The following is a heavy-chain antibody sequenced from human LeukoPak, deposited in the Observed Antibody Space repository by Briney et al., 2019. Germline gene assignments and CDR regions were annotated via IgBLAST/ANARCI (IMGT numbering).Heavy chain of an antibody. V-gene: IGHV3-9*01. CDR2: ISWNSGSI. J-gene: IGHJ5*02. D-gene: IGHD2-2*02. CDR3: AKDRGYTLYNWFDP. CDR1: GFTFDDYA. Sequence: GRSLRLSCAASGFTFDDYAMHWVRQAPGKGLEWVSGISWNSGSIGYADSVKGRFTISRDNAKNSLYLQMNSLRAEDTALYYCAKDRGYTLYNWFDPWGQGTLVTVSS.